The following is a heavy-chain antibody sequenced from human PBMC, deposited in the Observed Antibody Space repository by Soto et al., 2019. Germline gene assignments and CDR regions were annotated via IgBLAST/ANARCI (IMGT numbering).Heavy chain of an antibody. CDR2: IIPIFGTA. D-gene: IGHD3-16*01. CDR1: GGTFSNYA. CDR3: ARGGKALGFYYGMDV. V-gene: IGHV1-69*01. J-gene: IGHJ6*02. Sequence: QVQLVQSGAEVKKPGSSVKVSCKASGGTFSNYAISWVRQAPGQGLEWMGGIIPIFGTANYAQKFQGRVTITADEYTTTAYMERSSLKCEDTAVYYCARGGKALGFYYGMDVWGQGTTVTVSS.